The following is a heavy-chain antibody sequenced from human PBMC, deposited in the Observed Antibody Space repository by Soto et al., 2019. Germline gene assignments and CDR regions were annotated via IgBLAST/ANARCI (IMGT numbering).Heavy chain of an antibody. CDR1: GVTFSSYA. CDR3: KLTYSNYGVYFDY. Sequence: QVQLVQSGAEVKKPGSSVKVSCKASGVTFSSYAISWVRQAPGHGLEWMGGIIPIFGTANYAQKFQGRVTITADESTSTAYMELSSLRSEDTAVYYCKLTYSNYGVYFDYWGQGTLVTVSS. CDR2: IIPIFGTA. V-gene: IGHV1-69*01. J-gene: IGHJ4*02. D-gene: IGHD4-4*01.